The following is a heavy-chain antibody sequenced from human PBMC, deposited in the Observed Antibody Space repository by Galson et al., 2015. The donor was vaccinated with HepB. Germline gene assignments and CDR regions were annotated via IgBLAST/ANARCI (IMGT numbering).Heavy chain of an antibody. V-gene: IGHV1-69*13. CDR1: GGTFSSYA. D-gene: IGHD2-15*01. Sequence: SVTVSCKASGGTFSSYAISWVRQAPGQGLEWMGGIIPIFGTANYAQKFQGRVTITADESTSTAYMELSSLRSEDTAVYYCARASYHCSGGSCYSHWGQGTLVTVSS. CDR3: ARASYHCSGGSCYSH. CDR2: IIPIFGTA. J-gene: IGHJ4*02.